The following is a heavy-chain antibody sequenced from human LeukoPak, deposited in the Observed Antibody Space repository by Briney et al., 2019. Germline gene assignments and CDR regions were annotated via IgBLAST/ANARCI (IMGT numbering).Heavy chain of an antibody. V-gene: IGHV4-39*07. D-gene: IGHD6-19*01. CDR2: INHSGST. CDR3: ARRLLGWYAPRFDY. Sequence: SETLSLTCTVSGGSISSSSYYCGWIRQPPGKGLEWIGEINHSGSTNYNPSLKSRVTISVDTSKNQFSLKLSSVTAADTAVYYCARRLLGWYAPRFDYWGQGTLVTVSS. CDR1: GGSISSSSYY. J-gene: IGHJ4*02.